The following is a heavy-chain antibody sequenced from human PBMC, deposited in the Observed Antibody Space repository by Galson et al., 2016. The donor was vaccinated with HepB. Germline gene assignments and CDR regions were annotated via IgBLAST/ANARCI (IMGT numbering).Heavy chain of an antibody. CDR1: GYTLTEVS. V-gene: IGHV1-24*01. CDR3: AILGPSDNWNPWALDY. J-gene: IGHJ4*02. CDR2: FDPEDGET. Sequence: SVKVSCKVSGYTLTEVSMHWVRQTPGKGLQWMGGFDPEDGETIYAQNFQGRVAMTEDTSTDTAYMELSSLTSEDTAVYYCAILGPSDNWNPWALDYWGQGTLVTVSS. D-gene: IGHD1-20*01.